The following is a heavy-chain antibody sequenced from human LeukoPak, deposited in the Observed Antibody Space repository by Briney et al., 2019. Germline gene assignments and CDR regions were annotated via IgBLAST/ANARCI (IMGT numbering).Heavy chain of an antibody. V-gene: IGHV3-69-1*01. Sequence: GGPLRLSCPASGFTFGDYYRNWVGQAQGKGLEWVSSIRSSSTIYYADSVKGRFTISRDNAKNSLYLQMNGLRAEDTAVYYCARVEVAVAIDYWGQGTLVTVSS. J-gene: IGHJ4*02. CDR2: IRSSSTI. D-gene: IGHD6-19*01. CDR3: ARVEVAVAIDY. CDR1: GFTFGDYY.